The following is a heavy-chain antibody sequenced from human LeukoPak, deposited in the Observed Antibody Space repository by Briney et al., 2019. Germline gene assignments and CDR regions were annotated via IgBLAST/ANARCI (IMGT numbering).Heavy chain of an antibody. CDR1: GYTFTGYY. D-gene: IGHD5-18*01. V-gene: IGHV1-2*02. CDR2: INPNSGGT. J-gene: IGHJ4*02. CDR3: AATIHTAMVTWLLGY. Sequence: GASVKVSCKASGYTFTGYYMHWVRQAPGQGLEWMGWINPNSGGTNYAQKFQGRVTMTRDTSTSTAYMELSSLRSEDTAVYYCAATIHTAMVTWLLGYWGQGTLVTVSS.